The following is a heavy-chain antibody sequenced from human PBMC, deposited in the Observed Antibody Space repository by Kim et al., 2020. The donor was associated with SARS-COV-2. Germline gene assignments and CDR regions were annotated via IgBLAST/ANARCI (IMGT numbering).Heavy chain of an antibody. Sequence: SYADSVKGRFTISRDNAKKSVYLRMNSRRGEDTAVYYCARSFTSTSYFDYWSQGTLVTVSS. J-gene: IGHJ4*02. CDR3: ARSFTSTSYFDY. D-gene: IGHD6-6*01. V-gene: IGHV3-11*01.